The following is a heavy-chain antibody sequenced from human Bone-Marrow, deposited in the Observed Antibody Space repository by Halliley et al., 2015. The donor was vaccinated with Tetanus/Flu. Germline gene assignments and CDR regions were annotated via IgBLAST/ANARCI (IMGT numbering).Heavy chain of an antibody. Sequence: LRLSCAASGFTFDDYGMSWVRQRPGKGLEWVSRINGDGSTTTYAGSAKGRFTISRDNAGNTVYLQMNSLRAEDAAVYYCARVDDILTGSFSLVSPYGMDVWGQGTTVTVSS. CDR1: GFTFDDYG. CDR2: INGDGSTT. V-gene: IGHV3-74*01. D-gene: IGHD3-9*01. CDR3: ARVDDILTGSFSLVSPYGMDV. J-gene: IGHJ6*02.